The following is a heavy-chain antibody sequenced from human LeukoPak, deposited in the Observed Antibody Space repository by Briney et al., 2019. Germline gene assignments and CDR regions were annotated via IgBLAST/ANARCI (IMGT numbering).Heavy chain of an antibody. V-gene: IGHV4-34*01. CDR3: ARGQWGDRLRY. J-gene: IGHJ4*02. CDR2: IDHSGNT. Sequence: PSETLSLTCAVYGGTFTSYYYWTWMRPSPGKGLEWIGEIDHSGNTHFNPSLQSRVTMSAHTSSNQFSLKVTSVTAADTAVYYCARGQWGDRLRYWGQGTLVTVSS. D-gene: IGHD1-26*01. CDR1: GGTFTSYY.